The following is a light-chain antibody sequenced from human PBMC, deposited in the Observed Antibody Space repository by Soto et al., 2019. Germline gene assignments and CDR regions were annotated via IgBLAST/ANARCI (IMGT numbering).Light chain of an antibody. CDR1: SSDVGGYNS. CDR3: SSYTSSSTLEV. CDR2: DVS. V-gene: IGLV2-14*03. J-gene: IGLJ3*02. Sequence: QSVLTQPASVSGSPGQSITISCTGTSSDVGGYNSVSWYQQHPGKAPKLMIYDVSNRPSGVSNRFSGSKSDNTASLTISGLQAEDEADYYCSSYTSSSTLEVFGGGTKLTVL.